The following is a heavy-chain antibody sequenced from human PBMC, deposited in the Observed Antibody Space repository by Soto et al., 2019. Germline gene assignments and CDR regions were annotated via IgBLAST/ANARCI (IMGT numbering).Heavy chain of an antibody. CDR2: ISAYNGNT. D-gene: IGHD2-8*01. J-gene: IGHJ3*02. CDR1: GYTFTSYG. V-gene: IGHV1-18*04. CDR3: ARGVLMVYAINAFDI. Sequence: QVQLVQSGAEVKKPGASVKVSCKASGYTFTSYGISWVRQAPGQGLEWMGWISAYNGNTNYAQKLQGRVTQTTDTSTSTANMELRRLRSEDTAVYYCARGVLMVYAINAFDIWVQCTMVTVSS.